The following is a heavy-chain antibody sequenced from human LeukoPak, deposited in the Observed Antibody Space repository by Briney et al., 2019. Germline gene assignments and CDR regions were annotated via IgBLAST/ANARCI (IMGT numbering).Heavy chain of an antibody. CDR3: ARIYPSL. V-gene: IGHV3-23*01. D-gene: IGHD2/OR15-2a*01. CDR1: GFSFSNYA. Sequence: GGSLRLSCAASGFSFSNYAMSWVRQAPARGPEWVSSIRGGGETFYADSVKGRFTISRDNAKNALYLQMNTLSAEDTAVYYCARIYPSLWGQGIRVTVSS. J-gene: IGHJ4*02. CDR2: IRGGGET.